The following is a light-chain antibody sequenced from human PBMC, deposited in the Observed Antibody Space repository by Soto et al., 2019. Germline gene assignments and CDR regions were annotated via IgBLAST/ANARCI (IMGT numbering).Light chain of an antibody. J-gene: IGKJ1*01. CDR1: QSVSRY. CDR2: DTS. CDR3: PQPSILPKT. Sequence: EIVLTQSPATLSLSPGERATLSCRASQSVSRYLAWFQQKPGQAPRLLIYDTSNRATGIPARFSGSRSGTDFTLTISSLELEVFAVYYCPQPSILPKTFGQRTKVDSK. V-gene: IGKV3-11*01.